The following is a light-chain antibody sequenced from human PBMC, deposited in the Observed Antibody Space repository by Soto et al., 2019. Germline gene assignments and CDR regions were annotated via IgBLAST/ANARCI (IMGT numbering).Light chain of an antibody. J-gene: IGLJ2*01. CDR2: EVT. CDR1: SSDIGSYNY. Sequence: QSVLTQPASVSGSPGQSITISCTGTSSDIGSYNYVSWYQQHPGRAPKLLIFEVTDRPSGVSNHFSGSKSGNTASLTISGLQAEGEAAYYCSSYSSSGTLVFGGGTKLTVL. V-gene: IGLV2-14*01. CDR3: SSYSSSGTLV.